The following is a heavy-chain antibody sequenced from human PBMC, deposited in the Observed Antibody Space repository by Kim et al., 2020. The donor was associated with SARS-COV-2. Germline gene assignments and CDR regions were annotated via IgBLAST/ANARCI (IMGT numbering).Heavy chain of an antibody. Sequence: SVKVSCKASGGTFSSYAISWVRQAPGQGLEWMGRIIPILGIANYAQKFQGRVTITADKSTSTAYMELSSLRSEDTAVYYCARGTYYYDSSGYYRFDYWGQGTLVTVSS. CDR3: ARGTYYYDSSGYYRFDY. V-gene: IGHV1-69*04. CDR1: GGTFSSYA. J-gene: IGHJ4*02. CDR2: IIPILGIA. D-gene: IGHD3-22*01.